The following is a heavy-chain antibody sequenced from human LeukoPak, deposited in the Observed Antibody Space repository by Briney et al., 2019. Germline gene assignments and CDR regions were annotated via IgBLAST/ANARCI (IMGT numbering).Heavy chain of an antibody. CDR3: ARDDRSSTNYNQFDY. J-gene: IGHJ4*02. D-gene: IGHD2-2*01. CDR1: GGSFNSSY. Sequence: ETLSLTCAVYGGSFNSSYWSWVRQPPGKGLEWVSVIYSGGTTYYADSVKGRFTISRDNSKNTLYLQMNSLRAEDTAVYYCARDDRSSTNYNQFDYWGQGTLVTVSS. V-gene: IGHV3-66*01. CDR2: IYSGGTT.